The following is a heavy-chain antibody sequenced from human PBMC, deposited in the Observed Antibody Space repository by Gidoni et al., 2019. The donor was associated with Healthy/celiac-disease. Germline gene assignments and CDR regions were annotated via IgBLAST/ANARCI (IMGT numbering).Heavy chain of an antibody. D-gene: IGHD3-3*01. V-gene: IGHV3-30*02. Sequence: GKGLEWVAFIRYDGSNKYYADSVKGRFTISRDNSKNTLYLQMNSLRAEDTAVYYCAKGVRGAIFGVPWDYWGQGTLVTVSS. CDR2: IRYDGSNK. CDR3: AKGVRGAIFGVPWDY. J-gene: IGHJ4*02.